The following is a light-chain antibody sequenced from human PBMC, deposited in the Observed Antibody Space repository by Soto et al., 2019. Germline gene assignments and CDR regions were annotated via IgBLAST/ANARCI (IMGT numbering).Light chain of an antibody. V-gene: IGKV1-39*01. CDR2: AAS. J-gene: IGKJ1*01. Sequence: DIQMTQSPSSLSASIGDRVTITCRASQSIRSYLNWYQQKPGKAPKLLIYAASSLQSGVPSRFSGSGSGTDFTLTISSLQPEDFATYYCQQTYSIPQWTFGQGTKVEIK. CDR3: QQTYSIPQWT. CDR1: QSIRSY.